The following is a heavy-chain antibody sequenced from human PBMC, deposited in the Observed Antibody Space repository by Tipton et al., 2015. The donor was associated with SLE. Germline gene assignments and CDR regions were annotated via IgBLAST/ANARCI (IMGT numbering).Heavy chain of an antibody. J-gene: IGHJ4*02. V-gene: IGHV1-69*09. D-gene: IGHD3-22*01. CDR2: IIPILGIA. Sequence: QLVQSGAEVTKPGASVKVSCKASGYTFTSYGISWVRQAPGQGLEWMGRIIPILGIANYAQKFQGRVTITADKSTSTAYMELSSLRSEDTAVYYCAIKGYYYDSSGYSYWGQGTLVTVSS. CDR1: GYTFTSYG. CDR3: AIKGYYYDSSGYSY.